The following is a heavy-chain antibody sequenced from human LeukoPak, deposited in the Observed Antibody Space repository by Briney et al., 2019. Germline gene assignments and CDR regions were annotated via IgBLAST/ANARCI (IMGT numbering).Heavy chain of an antibody. Sequence: SETLSLTCTASVGSISSYYWSWIRKPAGKGLEWIGRIYTSGSTNYNPSLKSRVTMSVDTSKNQFSLKLSSVTAADTAVYYCARDRYYYDSSGYSLDYWGQGTLVTVSS. J-gene: IGHJ4*02. CDR1: VGSISSYY. D-gene: IGHD3-22*01. CDR2: IYTSGST. CDR3: ARDRYYYDSSGYSLDY. V-gene: IGHV4-4*07.